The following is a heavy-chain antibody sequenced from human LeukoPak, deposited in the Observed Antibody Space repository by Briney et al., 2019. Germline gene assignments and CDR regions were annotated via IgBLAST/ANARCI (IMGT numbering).Heavy chain of an antibody. V-gene: IGHV4-38-2*02. J-gene: IGHJ4*02. CDR1: GYSISSGYY. Sequence: SETLSLTCTVSGYSISSGYYWGWIRQPPGKGLEGIGSIYHSGSTYYNPSLKSRVTISIDTSKNQFSLKLSSVTAADTAVYYCARNYYDSSGEFDYWGQGTLVTVSS. D-gene: IGHD3-22*01. CDR3: ARNYYDSSGEFDY. CDR2: IYHSGST.